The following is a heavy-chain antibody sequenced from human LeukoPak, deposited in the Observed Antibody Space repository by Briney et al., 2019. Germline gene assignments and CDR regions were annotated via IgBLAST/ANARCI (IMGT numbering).Heavy chain of an antibody. CDR1: GFTFSTYN. J-gene: IGHJ3*01. D-gene: IGHD2-15*01. V-gene: IGHV3-21*01. CDR2: ISSSSSSYK. CDR3: ARSQSGVFDV. Sequence: TGGSLRLSCVASGFTFSTYNMHWVRQAPGKGLEWVSTISSSSSSYKYYADSVKGRFTISRDNAENTLYLQMNSLRPEDTALYYCARSQSGVFDVWGQGTMVIVSS.